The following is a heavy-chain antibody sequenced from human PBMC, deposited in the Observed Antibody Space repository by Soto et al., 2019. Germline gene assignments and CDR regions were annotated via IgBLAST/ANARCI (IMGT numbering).Heavy chain of an antibody. CDR1: GFIFNNYA. D-gene: IGHD4-17*01. CDR2: VWCDGSNA. V-gene: IGHV3-33*01. CDR3: AREGQGHGDYGAYGFDV. J-gene: IGHJ3*01. Sequence: QVQLVESGGGVVQPGKSLRLSCAASGFIFNNYALSWVRQAPGKGLEWVAVVWCDGSNAFHADSVKGRFTISRDDSKNTLYLQIKRRRVEDTAVYYCAREGQGHGDYGAYGFDVWGQGTMVTVSS.